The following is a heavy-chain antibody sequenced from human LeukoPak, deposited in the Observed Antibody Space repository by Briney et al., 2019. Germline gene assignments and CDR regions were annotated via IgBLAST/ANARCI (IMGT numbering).Heavy chain of an antibody. CDR3: ASAGRITIFGVVIRRLNWFDP. D-gene: IGHD3-3*01. V-gene: IGHV4-39*01. Sequence: SETLSLTCTVSGGSISSSSYYWGWIRQPPGKGLEWSGSIYYSGSTYYNPSLKSRVTISVDTSKNQFSLKLSSVTAADTAVYYCASAGRITIFGVVIRRLNWFDPWGQGTLVTVSS. CDR2: IYYSGST. J-gene: IGHJ5*02. CDR1: GGSISSSSYY.